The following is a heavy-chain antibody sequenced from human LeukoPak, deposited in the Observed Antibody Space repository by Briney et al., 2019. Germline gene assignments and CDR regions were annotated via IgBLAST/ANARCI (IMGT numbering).Heavy chain of an antibody. CDR2: ISAYNGNT. V-gene: IGHV1-18*04. Sequence: ASVKVSCKASGYTFSGYYMHWVRQAPGQGLEWMGWISAYNGNTNYAQKLQGRVTMTTDTSTSTAYMELRSLRLGDTAVYYCARGLDYWGQGTQVTVSS. J-gene: IGHJ4*02. CDR1: GYTFSGYY. CDR3: ARGLDY.